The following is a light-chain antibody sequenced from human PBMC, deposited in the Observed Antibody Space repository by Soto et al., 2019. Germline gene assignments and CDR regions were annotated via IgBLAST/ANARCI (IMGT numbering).Light chain of an antibody. V-gene: IGLV1-40*01. Sequence: QSVLTQPPSVSGAPGQRVTISCTGSSSNIGAGYDVHWYQQLPGTAPKLLLYGNSNRPSGVPDRFSGSKSGTSASLAITGLQAEDEADYYCQSYDSSLSVAFGGGTKLTVL. CDR1: SSNIGAGYD. CDR3: QSYDSSLSVA. J-gene: IGLJ2*01. CDR2: GNS.